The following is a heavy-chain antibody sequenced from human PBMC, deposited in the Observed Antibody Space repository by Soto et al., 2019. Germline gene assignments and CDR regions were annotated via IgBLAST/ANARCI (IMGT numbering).Heavy chain of an antibody. CDR1: GYTFASYY. CDR3: ARDLTGLAVPLYYFDY. D-gene: IGHD3-9*01. V-gene: IGHV1-46*01. CDR2: INPSGGST. J-gene: IGHJ4*02. Sequence: XSVKVSCKASGYTFASYYMHWVRQAPGQGLEWMGIINPSGGSTSYAQKFQGRVTMTRDTSTSTVYMELSGLRSEDTAVYYCARDLTGLAVPLYYFDYWGQGTLVTVSS.